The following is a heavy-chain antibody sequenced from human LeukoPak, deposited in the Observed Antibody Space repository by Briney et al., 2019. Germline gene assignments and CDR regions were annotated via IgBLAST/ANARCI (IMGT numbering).Heavy chain of an antibody. D-gene: IGHD3/OR15-3a*01. J-gene: IGHJ4*02. CDR1: GFTFSSYW. V-gene: IGHV3-74*01. CDR3: SMDLSGAHDY. Sequence: GGSLRLSCAASGFTFSSYWMHWVRQAPGKGPVWVSRVNTDGRTTNYADSVRGRFTISRDNAENTLYLQMNSLRVEDTAVYYCSMDLSGAHDYWGQGSVVTVSS. CDR2: VNTDGRTT.